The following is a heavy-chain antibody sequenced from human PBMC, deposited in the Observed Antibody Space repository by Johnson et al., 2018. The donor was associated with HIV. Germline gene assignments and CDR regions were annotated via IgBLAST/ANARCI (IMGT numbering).Heavy chain of an antibody. CDR2: ISWNSGSI. D-gene: IGHD6-6*01. J-gene: IGHJ3*02. Sequence: EVQLVESGGGLVQPGRSLRLSCAASGFTFDDYAMHWVRQAPGKGLEWVSGISWNSGSIGYADSVKGRFTISRDNAKNSLYLQMNSLRAEDMAVYYCARGRGSSSADAFDIWGQGTMVTVSS. CDR3: ARGRGSSSADAFDI. V-gene: IGHV3-9*03. CDR1: GFTFDDYA.